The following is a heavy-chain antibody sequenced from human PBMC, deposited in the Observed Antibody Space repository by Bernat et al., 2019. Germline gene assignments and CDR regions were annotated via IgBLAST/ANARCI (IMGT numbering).Heavy chain of an antibody. CDR1: GFTFSNAW. D-gene: IGHD6-19*01. V-gene: IGHV3-15*07. J-gene: IGHJ3*02. Sequence: EVQLVASGGGLVKPGGSLRLSCAASGFTFSNAWMNWVRQAPGKGLEWVGRIKSKTDGGTTDYAAPVKGRFTISRDDAKNTLYLQMNSLKTEDTAVYYCTYRGYSSGWYVIDAFDIWGQGTMVTVSS. CDR2: IKSKTDGGTT. CDR3: TYRGYSSGWYVIDAFDI.